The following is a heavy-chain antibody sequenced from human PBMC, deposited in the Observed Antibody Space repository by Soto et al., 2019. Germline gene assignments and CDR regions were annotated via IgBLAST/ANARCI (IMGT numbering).Heavy chain of an antibody. V-gene: IGHV3-30*18. CDR2: ISYDGSNK. CDR1: GFTFSSYG. CDR3: AKDFRRRGYCSGGSCSKFDP. J-gene: IGHJ5*02. Sequence: GGSLRLSCAASGFTFSSYGMHWVRQAPGKGLERVAVISYDGSNKYYADSVKGRFTISRDNSKNTLYLQMNSLRAEDTAVYYCAKDFRRRGYCSGGSCSKFDPWGQGTLVTVSS. D-gene: IGHD2-15*01.